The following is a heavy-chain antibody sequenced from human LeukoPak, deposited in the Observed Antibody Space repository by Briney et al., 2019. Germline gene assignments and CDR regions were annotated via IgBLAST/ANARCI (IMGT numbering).Heavy chain of an antibody. V-gene: IGHV3-33*01. CDR1: GFTFSSYG. CDR2: IWYDGSNK. D-gene: IGHD4-17*01. CDR3: AREARWLRCLDH. J-gene: IGHJ5*02. Sequence: GGSLRLSCAASGFTFSSYGMHWVRQAPGKGLEWVAVIWYDGSNKYYADSVKGRFTISRDNSKNTLYLQMNSLRAEDTAVYYCAREARWLRCLDHWGQGTLVTVPS.